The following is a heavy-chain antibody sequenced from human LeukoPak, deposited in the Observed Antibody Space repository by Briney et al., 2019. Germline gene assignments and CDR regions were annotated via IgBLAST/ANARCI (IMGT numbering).Heavy chain of an antibody. Sequence: SQTLSLTCTVSGGSISSGSYYWSWIRQPAGKGLEWIGRIYTSGSTNYSPSLKSRVTISVDTSKNQCSLKLSSVTGADTAVYYCEREYYYDSSGYYPWGQGTLVTVSS. CDR3: EREYYYDSSGYYP. CDR1: GGSISSGSYY. D-gene: IGHD3-22*01. CDR2: IYTSGST. V-gene: IGHV4-61*02. J-gene: IGHJ5*02.